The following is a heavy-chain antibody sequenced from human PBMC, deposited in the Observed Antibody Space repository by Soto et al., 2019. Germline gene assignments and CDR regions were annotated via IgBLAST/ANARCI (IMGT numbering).Heavy chain of an antibody. CDR2: IKQDGSEK. Sequence: GGSLRLSCAASGFTFSSYWMSWVRQAPGKGLEWVANIKQDGSEKYYVDSVKGRFTISRDNAKNSLYLQMNSLRAEDTAVYYCASIPTYYDFWSGYSPYYYYYMDVWGKGTTVTVSS. V-gene: IGHV3-7*01. CDR3: ASIPTYYDFWSGYSPYYYYYMDV. CDR1: GFTFSSYW. J-gene: IGHJ6*03. D-gene: IGHD3-3*01.